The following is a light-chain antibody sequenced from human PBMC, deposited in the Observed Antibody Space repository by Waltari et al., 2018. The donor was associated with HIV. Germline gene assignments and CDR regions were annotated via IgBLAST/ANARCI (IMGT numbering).Light chain of an antibody. V-gene: IGLV2-14*03. J-gene: IGLJ2*01. CDR1: SSDVGGYNY. CDR3: SSYTSSSTPRVV. CDR2: DVS. Sequence: QSALTQPASVSGSPGQSITISCTGPSSDVGGYNYVSWYQQHPGKAPKLMIYDVSNRPSGVSNRFSGSKSGNTASLTISGLQAEDEADYYCSSYTSSSTPRVVFGGGTKLTVL.